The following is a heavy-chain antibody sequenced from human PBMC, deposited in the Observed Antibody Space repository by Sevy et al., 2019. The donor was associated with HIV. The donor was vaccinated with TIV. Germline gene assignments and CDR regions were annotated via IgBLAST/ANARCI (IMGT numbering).Heavy chain of an antibody. D-gene: IGHD2-8*01. CDR2: FCFGGSKI. CDR3: AREGCTQPHDY. V-gene: IGHV3-23*01. CDR1: GFTFSIYT. J-gene: IGHJ4*02. Sequence: GGSLRLSCAASGFTFSIYTMSWVRQAPGKGLEWVSTFCFGGSKIYYADSLKGRFTISGDNSRNTVYLQMNSLRADDTAVYYCAREGCTQPHDYWGQGTLVTVSS.